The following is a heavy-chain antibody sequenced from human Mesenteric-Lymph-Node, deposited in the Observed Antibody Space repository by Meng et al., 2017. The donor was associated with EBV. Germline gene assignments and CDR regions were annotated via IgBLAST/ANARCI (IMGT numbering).Heavy chain of an antibody. CDR3: ARVFPDLDY. V-gene: IGHV4-34*01. CDR2: INHSGST. J-gene: IGHJ4*02. Sequence: VQLQQWGAGLLKPSETLSLTCAVYGGSCSGYYWSWIRQPPGKGLEWIGEINHSGSTNYNPSLKSRVTISVDTSKNQFSLKLSSVTAADTAVYYCARVFPDLDYWGQGTLVTVSS. CDR1: GGSCSGYY.